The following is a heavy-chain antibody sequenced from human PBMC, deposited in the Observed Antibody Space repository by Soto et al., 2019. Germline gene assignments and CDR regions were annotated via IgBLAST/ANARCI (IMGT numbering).Heavy chain of an antibody. Sequence: QVELVESGGGLVELGGPLNLSCAASGFRFSDHYLTWFGQAPGKGLEWVSKISGGGNTTYYADSVKGRFTVSRDNAKNSLYLQMNSLRAEDTAVYYCAGDPYYYASGFWGQGTLVTVSS. V-gene: IGHV3-11*01. CDR3: AGDPYYYASGF. D-gene: IGHD3-10*01. CDR1: GFRFSDHY. CDR2: ISGGGNTT. J-gene: IGHJ4*02.